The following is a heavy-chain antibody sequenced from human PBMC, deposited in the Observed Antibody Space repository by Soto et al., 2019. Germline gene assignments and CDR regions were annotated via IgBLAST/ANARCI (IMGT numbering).Heavy chain of an antibody. V-gene: IGHV1-69*08. CDR2: IIPILGIA. Sequence: QVQLVQSGAEVKKPGSSVKVSCKASGGTFSSYTISWVRQAPGQGLEWMGRIIPILGIANYAQKFQGRVTITADKTTSTAYMELSSLRSEDTAVYYCARDTAVLACSGYYMDVWGKGTTVTVAS. J-gene: IGHJ6*03. D-gene: IGHD2-15*01. CDR3: ARDTAVLACSGYYMDV. CDR1: GGTFSSYT.